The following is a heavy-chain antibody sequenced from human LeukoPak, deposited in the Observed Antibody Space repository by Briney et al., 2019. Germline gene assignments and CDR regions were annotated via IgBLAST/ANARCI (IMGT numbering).Heavy chain of an antibody. Sequence: GGSLRLSCAASGFTVSSNYMSWVRQAPGKGLEWVSVIYSAGNTYYADSVKGRFTISRDNSKNTLYLQMNSLRAEDTAVYYCARDSYYYYYMDVWGKATTVTVSS. CDR3: ARDSYYYYYMDV. V-gene: IGHV3-53*01. J-gene: IGHJ6*03. CDR1: GFTVSSNY. CDR2: IYSAGNT.